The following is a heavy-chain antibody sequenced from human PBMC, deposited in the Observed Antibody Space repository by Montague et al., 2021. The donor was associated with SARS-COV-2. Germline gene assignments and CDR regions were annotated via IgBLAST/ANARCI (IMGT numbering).Heavy chain of an antibody. CDR1: GYDFTRYW. D-gene: IGHD2-21*02. Sequence: QSGAEVKKSGESLRISCRGSGYDFTRYWISWVRQMPGKGLEWMGRINPADSQTNYSPSFRGQVTISVDKSITTAYLQWSSLKPSDTAIYYCARSQHCGSDCYFAYWGQGSLVTVSS. J-gene: IGHJ4*02. V-gene: IGHV5-10-1*01. CDR3: ARSQHCGSDCYFAY. CDR2: INPADSQT.